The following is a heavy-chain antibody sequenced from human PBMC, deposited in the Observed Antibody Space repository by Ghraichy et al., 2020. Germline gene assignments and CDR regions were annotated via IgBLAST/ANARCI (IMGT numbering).Heavy chain of an antibody. CDR1: GGSISSGGYY. V-gene: IGHV4-31*03. CDR3: ARDGYYGSGTLDY. D-gene: IGHD3-10*01. Sequence: LRLSCTVSGGSISSGGYYWSWIRQHPGKGLEWIGYIYNSRNTNYNPSLKSRVSMSVDTSKNQFSLKVTSVTAADTAVYYCARDGYYGSGTLDYWGQGTLVTVSS. CDR2: IYNSRNT. J-gene: IGHJ4*02.